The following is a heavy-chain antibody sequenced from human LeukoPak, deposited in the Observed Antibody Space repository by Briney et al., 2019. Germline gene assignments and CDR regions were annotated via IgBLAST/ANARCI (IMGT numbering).Heavy chain of an antibody. D-gene: IGHD1-26*01. CDR2: ITNNGDNT. Sequence: GGSLILSCAASGFTFCPYAMSWVRQAPEGGLGWVSSITNNGDNTYYADSVKGRFTISRDNSKNTLYLQMNSLRAEDTAIFYCAKGRGVVGTSTPDYWGQGTLVTVSS. V-gene: IGHV3-23*01. J-gene: IGHJ4*02. CDR3: AKGRGVVGTSTPDY. CDR1: GFTFCPYA.